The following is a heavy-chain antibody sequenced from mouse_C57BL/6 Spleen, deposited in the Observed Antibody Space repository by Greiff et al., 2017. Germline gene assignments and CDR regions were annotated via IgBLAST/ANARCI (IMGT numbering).Heavy chain of an antibody. CDR2: IHPNSGST. Sequence: VQLQQPGAELVKPGASVKLSCKASGYTFTSYWMHWVKQRPGQGLEWIGMIHPNSGSTNYNEKFKSKATLTVDKSSSTAYMQLSSLTSEASAVYYCARGEVVAYWYFDVWGTGTTVTVSS. CDR3: ARGEVVAYWYFDV. V-gene: IGHV1-64*01. J-gene: IGHJ1*03. D-gene: IGHD1-1*01. CDR1: GYTFTSYW.